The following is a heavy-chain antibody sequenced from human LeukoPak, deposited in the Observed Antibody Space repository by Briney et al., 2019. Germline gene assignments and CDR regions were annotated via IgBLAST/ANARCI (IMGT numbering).Heavy chain of an antibody. Sequence: GGSLRLSCAASGFTFSSYSMNWVRQAPGKGLEWVSSISSSSSYIYYADSVKGRFTISRDNAKNSLYLQMTRLRAQDTAVYYCARDWDSSSWYWLDPWGQGTLVTVSS. V-gene: IGHV3-21*01. CDR1: GFTFSSYS. D-gene: IGHD6-13*01. J-gene: IGHJ5*02. CDR2: ISSSSSYI. CDR3: ARDWDSSSWYWLDP.